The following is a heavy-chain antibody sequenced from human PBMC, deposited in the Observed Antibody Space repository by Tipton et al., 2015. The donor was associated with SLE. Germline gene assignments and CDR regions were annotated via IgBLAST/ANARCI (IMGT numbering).Heavy chain of an antibody. CDR1: GGSISSGSYY. V-gene: IGHV4-61*02. J-gene: IGHJ4*02. D-gene: IGHD4-11*01. Sequence: LRLSCTVSGGSISSGSYYWSWIRQPAGKGLEWIGRIYTSGSTNYNPSLKSRVTISVDTSKNQFSLKLSSVTAADTAVYYCARDAGYSKVLDYWGQGTLVTVSS. CDR2: IYTSGST. CDR3: ARDAGYSKVLDY.